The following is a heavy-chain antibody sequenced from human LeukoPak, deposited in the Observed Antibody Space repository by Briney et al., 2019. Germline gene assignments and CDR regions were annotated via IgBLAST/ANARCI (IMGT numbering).Heavy chain of an antibody. Sequence: GESLKISCKGSGYSFTSYWIGWVRQMPGKGLEWMGIIYPGDSDTRYSPSFQGQVTISADKSISTAYLQWSSLKASDTAMYYCARVYYDILTGYYPDFDYWGQGTLVTVSS. CDR2: IYPGDSDT. D-gene: IGHD3-9*01. V-gene: IGHV5-51*01. CDR1: GYSFTSYW. CDR3: ARVYYDILTGYYPDFDY. J-gene: IGHJ4*02.